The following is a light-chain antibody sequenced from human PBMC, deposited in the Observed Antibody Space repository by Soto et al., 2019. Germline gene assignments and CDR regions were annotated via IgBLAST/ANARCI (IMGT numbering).Light chain of an antibody. V-gene: IGKV3-15*01. CDR1: QGVSSN. J-gene: IGKJ1*01. Sequence: EIVLTQSPATLSLSPGERATLSCRASQGVSSNLAWYQQKPGQAPRLLIYGASTRATGIPARFSGSGSGTEFTLTISSLQSEDFAVYYCQQYNNWPVTFGQGTKVDI. CDR2: GAS. CDR3: QQYNNWPVT.